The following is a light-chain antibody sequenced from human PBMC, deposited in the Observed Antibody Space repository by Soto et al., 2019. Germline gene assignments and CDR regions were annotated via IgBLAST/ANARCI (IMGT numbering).Light chain of an antibody. CDR3: QQYASSPRT. Sequence: EIVLTQSPGTLSLSPGERATLFCRASQSFTTSQLAWYQQKPGQAPRVPIFGASSRATGIPDRFSGSGSGTDFTLTIGRLEPEDSAVYYCQQYASSPRTFGQGTTVEIK. CDR1: QSFTTSQ. J-gene: IGKJ1*01. CDR2: GAS. V-gene: IGKV3-20*01.